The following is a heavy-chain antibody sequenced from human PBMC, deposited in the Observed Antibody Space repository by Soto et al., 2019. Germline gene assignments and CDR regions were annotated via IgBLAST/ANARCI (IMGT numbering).Heavy chain of an antibody. CDR3: ARDYYDSSGYEKYNWFDP. CDR1: GGSISSGDYY. J-gene: IGHJ5*02. Sequence: TLSLTCTVSGGSISSGDYYWRWIRQPPGKGLEWIGYIYYSGSTYYNPSLKSRVTISVDTSKNQFSLKLSSVTAADTAVYYCARDYYDSSGYEKYNWFDPWGQGTLVTVSS. V-gene: IGHV4-30-4*01. D-gene: IGHD3-22*01. CDR2: IYYSGST.